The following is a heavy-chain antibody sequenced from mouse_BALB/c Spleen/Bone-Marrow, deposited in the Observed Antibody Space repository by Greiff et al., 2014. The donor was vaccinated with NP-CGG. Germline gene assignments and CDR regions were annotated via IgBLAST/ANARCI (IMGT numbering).Heavy chain of an antibody. D-gene: IGHD4-1*01. Sequence: VHVQQSGAELVKPGASVKLSCTASGFNIKDTYMHWVKQRPEQGLEWIGRIDPADGNTKYDPKFQGKATITADTSSNTAYLQLSSLTSEDTAVYYCARWEYYAMDYWGQGTSVTVSS. CDR2: IDPADGNT. CDR3: ARWEYYAMDY. CDR1: GFNIKDTY. V-gene: IGHV14-3*02. J-gene: IGHJ4*01.